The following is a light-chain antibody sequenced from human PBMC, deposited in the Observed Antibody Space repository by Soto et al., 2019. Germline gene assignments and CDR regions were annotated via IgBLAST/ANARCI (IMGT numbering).Light chain of an antibody. Sequence: QSALTQPASVSGSPGQSITISCTGTSSDVGGYNYVSWYQQHPGKAPKLVIYEVSNRPSGVSNRFSGSKSGNTASLTIAGLQAEDEAEYYCSSYTSSSTLVVCGGGTKLTVL. CDR1: SSDVGGYNY. J-gene: IGLJ2*01. V-gene: IGLV2-14*01. CDR2: EVS. CDR3: SSYTSSSTLVV.